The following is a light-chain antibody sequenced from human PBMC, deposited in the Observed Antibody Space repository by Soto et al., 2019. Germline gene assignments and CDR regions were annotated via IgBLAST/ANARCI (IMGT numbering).Light chain of an antibody. CDR2: DAS. V-gene: IGKV1-5*01. CDR3: QQYKSYSTLTWT. J-gene: IGKJ1*01. CDR1: QSISSW. Sequence: DIQMTQSPSTLSASVGDRVTITCRASQSISSWLAWYQQKPGKAPKLLIYDASSLESGVPSRFSGSGSGTEFTLTISSLQPDDFATYYCQQYKSYSTLTWTFGQGTKVDIK.